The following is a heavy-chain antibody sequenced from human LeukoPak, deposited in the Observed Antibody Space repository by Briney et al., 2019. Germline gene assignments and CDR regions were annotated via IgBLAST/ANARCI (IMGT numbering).Heavy chain of an antibody. D-gene: IGHD3-3*01. CDR1: GGSISSYS. J-gene: IGHJ3*02. CDR2: SYYSGST. Sequence: SETLSLTCTVSGGSISSYSWGWIRQPPGKGLGWIGYSYYSGSTNYNPSLKSRVTISVDTSKNQFSLKLSSVTAADTAVYYCARGGNDFWSGSPDAFDIWGQGTMVTVSS. CDR3: ARGGNDFWSGSPDAFDI. V-gene: IGHV4-59*01.